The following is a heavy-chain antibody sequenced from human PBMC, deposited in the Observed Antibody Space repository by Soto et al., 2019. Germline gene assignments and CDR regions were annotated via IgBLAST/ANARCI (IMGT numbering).Heavy chain of an antibody. D-gene: IGHD2-15*01. CDR2: IIPIFGTA. CDR3: ARDIVVVVAATTHYYGIDV. CDR1: GGTFSSYA. V-gene: IGHV1-69*01. Sequence: QVQLVQSGAEVKKPGSSVKVSCKASGGTFSSYAISWVRQAPGQGLEWMGGIIPIFGTANYAQKFQGRVTITADESTSTAYMELSSLRSEDTAVYYCARDIVVVVAATTHYYGIDVWGQGTTVPVSS. J-gene: IGHJ6*02.